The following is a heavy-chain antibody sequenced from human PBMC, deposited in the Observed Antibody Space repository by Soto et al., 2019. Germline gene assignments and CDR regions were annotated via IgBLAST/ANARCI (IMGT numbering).Heavy chain of an antibody. CDR1: RFTFSAAW. CDR3: TTGYCSGGTCLP. Sequence: PGGSLRLSCAASRFTFSAAWMSWVRQAPGKGLEWVGRIKSKKDGGITEYTAPVKDRFTISRDDSKNMLYLEMNSLKTEDTGVYYCTTGYCSGGTCLPWGQGT. D-gene: IGHD2-15*01. CDR2: IKSKKDGGIT. V-gene: IGHV3-15*01. J-gene: IGHJ4*02.